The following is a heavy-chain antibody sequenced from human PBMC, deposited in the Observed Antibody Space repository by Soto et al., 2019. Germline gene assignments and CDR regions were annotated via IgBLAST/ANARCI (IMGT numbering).Heavy chain of an antibody. CDR2: LDPTDSYT. CDR1: GSSFTSHW. CDR3: ARLGFCIRPNRCSNWYLEL. D-gene: IGHD2-2*01. Sequence: EVQLVQSGAEMKKPGESLRISCKGSGSSFTSHWISWVRQMPGKGLEWMGRLDPTDSYTVYSPSFKGQVTFSVDKSINTAYLQWSSLKASDTAIYYCARLGFCIRPNRCSNWYLELWGRGTLVTVSS. V-gene: IGHV5-10-1*03. J-gene: IGHJ2*01.